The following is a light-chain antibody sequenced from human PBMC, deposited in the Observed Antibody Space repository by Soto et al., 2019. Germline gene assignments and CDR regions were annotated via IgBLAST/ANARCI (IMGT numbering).Light chain of an antibody. V-gene: IGLV1-44*01. J-gene: IGLJ1*01. Sequence: QSALTQPRSASGTPGQRVTISCSGSSSNIGSNTVNWYQQLPGTAPKLLIYSNNQRPSGVPDRFSGSKSGTSASLAISGLQSEDEAGYYCAAWDDGLNGDVFVPGTRSPS. CDR2: SNN. CDR3: AAWDDGLNGDV. CDR1: SSNIGSNT.